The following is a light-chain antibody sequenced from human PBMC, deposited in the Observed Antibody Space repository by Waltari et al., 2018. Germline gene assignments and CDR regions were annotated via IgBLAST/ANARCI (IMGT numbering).Light chain of an antibody. CDR3: ETGGHGTWV. Sequence: QLVLTQSPSASASLGASVKITCTLDTGHSTNIVAWLHQHPEKGPRYLMKVNSDGSHTKGDYIPDRFSGSSSGAERYLTISSVQSEDEADYYCETGGHGTWVFGGGTKLTVL. CDR1: TGHSTNI. V-gene: IGLV4-69*02. CDR2: VNSDGSH. J-gene: IGLJ3*02.